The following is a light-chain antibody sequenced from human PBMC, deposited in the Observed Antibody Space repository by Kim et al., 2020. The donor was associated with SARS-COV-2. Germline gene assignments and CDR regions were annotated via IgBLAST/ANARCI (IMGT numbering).Light chain of an antibody. CDR3: KSRGSSGDHWV. Sequence: LGQTVKITCQGDSRRNYFPSWYQQMPGQAPVLVFYGKNNRPSGIPDRFSGSSSGNTASLTITGAQAEDEADYYCKSRGSSGDHWVFGGGTQLTVL. CDR2: GKN. J-gene: IGLJ3*02. V-gene: IGLV3-19*01. CDR1: SRRNYF.